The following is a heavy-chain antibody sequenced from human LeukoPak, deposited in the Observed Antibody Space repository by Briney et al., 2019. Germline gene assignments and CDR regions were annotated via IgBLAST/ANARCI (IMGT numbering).Heavy chain of an antibody. J-gene: IGHJ3*02. Sequence: GGSLRLSCAASGFTFSRSWMTWVRQAPGKGLEWVGNINEDGGKKNYMDSVKGRFTISRDNAKNSLYLQMNSPRVEDTAVYYCARDSGYNAFDIWGQGTMVTVSS. D-gene: IGHD5-12*01. CDR1: GFTFSRSW. CDR3: ARDSGYNAFDI. V-gene: IGHV3-7*01. CDR2: INEDGGKK.